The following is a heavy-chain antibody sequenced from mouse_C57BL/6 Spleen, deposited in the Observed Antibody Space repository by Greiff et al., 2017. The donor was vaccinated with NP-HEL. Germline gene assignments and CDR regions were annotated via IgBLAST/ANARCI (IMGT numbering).Heavy chain of an antibody. J-gene: IGHJ4*01. Sequence: QVQLQQSGAELARPGASVKLSCKASGYTFTSYGISWVKQRTGQGLEWIGEIYPRSGNTYYNEKFKGKATLTADKSSSTAYMELRSLTSEDSAVYFCARGDYYGSSYGSAMDYWGQGTSVTVSS. CDR2: IYPRSGNT. V-gene: IGHV1-81*01. CDR1: GYTFTSYG. D-gene: IGHD1-1*01. CDR3: ARGDYYGSSYGSAMDY.